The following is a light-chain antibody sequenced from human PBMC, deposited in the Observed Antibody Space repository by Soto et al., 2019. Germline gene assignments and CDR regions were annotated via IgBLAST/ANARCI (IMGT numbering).Light chain of an antibody. V-gene: IGKV3-20*01. CDR1: QSISSSY. CDR3: LQYSSTFWT. CDR2: GAS. Sequence: EIVLTQSPGTLSLSPGERTTLSCRASQSISSSYLAWYQQKPGQAPRLLVYGASSRATGIPDRFSGSGSGKDSCLAIGRLGPEDCALYYCLQYSSTFWTLGQGTKVEIK. J-gene: IGKJ1*01.